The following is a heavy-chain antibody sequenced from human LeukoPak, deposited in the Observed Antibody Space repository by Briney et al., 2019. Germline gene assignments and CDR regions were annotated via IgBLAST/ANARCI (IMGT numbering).Heavy chain of an antibody. CDR2: ISAYNGNT. CDR3: ARGNFDYGDYYYGMDV. V-gene: IGHV1-18*01. Sequence: ASVNVSCKASGYTFTSYGISWVRQAPGQGLEWMGWISAYNGNTNYAQKLQGRVTMTTDTSTSTAYMELRSLRSDDTAVYYCARGNFDYGDYYYGMDVWGQGTTVTVSS. CDR1: GYTFTSYG. J-gene: IGHJ6*02. D-gene: IGHD4-17*01.